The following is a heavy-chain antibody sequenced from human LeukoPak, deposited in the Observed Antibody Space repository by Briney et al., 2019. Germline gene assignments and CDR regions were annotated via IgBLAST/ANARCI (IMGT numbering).Heavy chain of an antibody. CDR2: IYYSGST. CDR3: ARASWNWWFDP. CDR1: GGSISSGDYY. D-gene: IGHD1-7*01. V-gene: IGHV4-30-4*08. Sequence: SQTLSLTCTVSGGSISSGDYYWSWIRQPPGKGLEWIGYIYYSGSTYYNPSLKSRVAISVDTSKNQFSLKLSSVTAADTAVYYCARASWNWWFDPWGQGTLVTVSS. J-gene: IGHJ5*02.